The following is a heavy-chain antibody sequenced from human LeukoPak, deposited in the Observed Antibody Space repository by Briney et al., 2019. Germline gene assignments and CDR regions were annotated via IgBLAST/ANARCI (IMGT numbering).Heavy chain of an antibody. CDR1: GGSISSSSYH. CDR2: IYYSGST. V-gene: IGHV4-39*01. Sequence: PSETLSLTCTVSGGSISSSSYHWGWIRQPPGKGLEWIGSIYYSGSTYYNPSLKSRVTISVDTSKNQFSLKLSSVTAADTAVYYCARTMYYYDSSGYPGVFDWGQGTLVTVSS. CDR3: ARTMYYYDSSGYPGVFD. D-gene: IGHD3-22*01. J-gene: IGHJ4*02.